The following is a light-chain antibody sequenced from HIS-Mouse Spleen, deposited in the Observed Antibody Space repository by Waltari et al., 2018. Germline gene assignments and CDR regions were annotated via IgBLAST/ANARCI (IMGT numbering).Light chain of an antibody. Sequence: QSALTQPPSASGSPGQSVTISCTGTSSDVGGYNYVSWYQQHPGKAPKLMIYEVSKRPSWVPDRFSGSKSGNTASLTVSGLQAEDEADYYCSSYAGSNVVFGGGTKLTVL. CDR1: SSDVGGYNY. V-gene: IGLV2-8*01. CDR2: EVS. J-gene: IGLJ2*01. CDR3: SSYAGSNVV.